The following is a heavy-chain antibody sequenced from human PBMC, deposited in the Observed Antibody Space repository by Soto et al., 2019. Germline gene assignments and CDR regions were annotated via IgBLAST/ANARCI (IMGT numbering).Heavy chain of an antibody. V-gene: IGHV1-8*01. CDR3: ASCIKYGHHPRCFVS. CDR2: MNPNSGNT. CDR1: GYTFTSYE. J-gene: IGHJ4*02. D-gene: IGHD4-17*01. Sequence: ASVKVSCKASGYTFTSYEINWVRQATGQGFEYLGWMNPNSGNTGYVKKFQGRVTMTRDTSMSTAYMELSSLQSEDTAVYYCASCIKYGHHPRCFVSRGPGILVTLSS.